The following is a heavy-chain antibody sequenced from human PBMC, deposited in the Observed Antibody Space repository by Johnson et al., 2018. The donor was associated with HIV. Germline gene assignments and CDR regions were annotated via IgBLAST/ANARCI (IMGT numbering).Heavy chain of an antibody. J-gene: IGHJ3*01. V-gene: IGHV3-64*01. CDR3: ARGDYYDTRGSFSDAFDV. Sequence: VQLVESGGGLVQPGGSLRLSCAASGFTFSSHAMHWVRQAPGKGLEYVSGISGNGGSTYYANSVKGRFTISRDNSKNTLYVQMGSLRAEDTAVYYCARGDYYDTRGSFSDAFDVWGQGTMVTVSS. CDR2: ISGNGGST. D-gene: IGHD3-22*01. CDR1: GFTFSSHA.